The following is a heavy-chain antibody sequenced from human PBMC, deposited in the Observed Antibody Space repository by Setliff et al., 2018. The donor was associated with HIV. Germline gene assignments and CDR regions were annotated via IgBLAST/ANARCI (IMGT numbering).Heavy chain of an antibody. CDR3: ARVPTSSWYVTTQRTKEYFHH. V-gene: IGHV4-39*07. CDR2: IYYSGNT. D-gene: IGHD6-13*01. J-gene: IGHJ1*01. Sequence: SETLSLTCTVSGGSIKSSSYYWGWIRQPPGKGLEWIGSIYYSGNTYYNPSLKRRVTILEDTSRNQFSLRLSSVTAADTAIYYCARVPTSSWYVTTQRTKEYFHHWGQGTLVTVSS. CDR1: GGSIKSSSYY.